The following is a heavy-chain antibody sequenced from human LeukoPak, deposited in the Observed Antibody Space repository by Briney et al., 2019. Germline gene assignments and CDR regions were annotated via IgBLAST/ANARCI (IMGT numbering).Heavy chain of an antibody. D-gene: IGHD3-10*01. CDR2: INHSGST. CDR3: ARAHYYGSGSFDY. CDR1: GGFFSGYY. V-gene: IGHV4-34*01. J-gene: IGHJ4*02. Sequence: SETLSLTCAVYGGFFSGYYWSWIRQPPGKGLEWIGEINHSGSTNYNPSLKSRVTISVDTSKNQFSLKLSSVTAADTAVYYCARAHYYGSGSFDYWGQGTLVTVSS.